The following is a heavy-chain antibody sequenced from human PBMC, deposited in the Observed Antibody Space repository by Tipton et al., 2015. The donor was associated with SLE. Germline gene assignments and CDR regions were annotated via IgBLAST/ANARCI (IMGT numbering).Heavy chain of an antibody. CDR1: GGSFSGYY. D-gene: IGHD6-13*01. J-gene: IGHJ4*02. CDR3: ATLAAAGTIDY. V-gene: IGHV4-34*01. Sequence: TLSLTCAVYGGSFSGYYWTWIRQPTGEGLEGIGSIYYSGSTHYNPSLKSRVTISVDTSKNQFSLKLSSVTAADTAVYYCATLAAAGTIDYWGQGTLVTVSS. CDR2: IYYSGST.